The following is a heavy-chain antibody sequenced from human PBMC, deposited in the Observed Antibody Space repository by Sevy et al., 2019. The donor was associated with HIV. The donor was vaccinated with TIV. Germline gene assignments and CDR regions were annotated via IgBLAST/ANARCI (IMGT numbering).Heavy chain of an antibody. CDR2: VYYSGST. V-gene: IGHV4-39*01. D-gene: IGHD3-22*01. Sequence: SETLSLTCTISGGSMSGSHYYWGWIRRPPGKGLEWIGSVYYSGSTHYNPSLKSRVTISVNTSKSLLSLELTSVIATDKAVYYCARNSTGKSFDYWGHGTLVTVSS. J-gene: IGHJ4*01. CDR3: ARNSTGKSFDY. CDR1: GGSMSGSHYY.